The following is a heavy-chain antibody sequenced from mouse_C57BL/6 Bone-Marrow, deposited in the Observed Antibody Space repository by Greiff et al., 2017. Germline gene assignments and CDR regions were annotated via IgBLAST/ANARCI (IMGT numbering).Heavy chain of an antibody. D-gene: IGHD2-1*01. Sequence: EVKLMESGPGLVKPSQSLSLTCSVTGYSITSGYYWNWIRQFPGNKLEWMGYISYDGSNNYHPSLKNRISITRDTSKNQFFLKLNSVTTEDTATYYCAREGNYVRFAYWGQGTLVTVSA. CDR1: GYSITSGYY. CDR2: ISYDGSN. V-gene: IGHV3-6*01. CDR3: AREGNYVRFAY. J-gene: IGHJ3*01.